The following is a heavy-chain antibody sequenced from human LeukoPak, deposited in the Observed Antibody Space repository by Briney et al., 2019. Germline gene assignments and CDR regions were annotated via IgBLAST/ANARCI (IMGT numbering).Heavy chain of an antibody. D-gene: IGHD6-6*01. J-gene: IGHJ4*02. CDR2: IYHSGST. Sequence: GSLRLSCAASGFTVSINYMSWVRQPPGKGLEWIGEIYHSGSTNYNPSLKSRVTISVDKSKNQFSLKLSSVTAADTAVYYCARGSSSGVDYWGQGTLVTVSS. CDR3: ARGSSSGVDY. CDR1: GFTVSINY. V-gene: IGHV4-4*02.